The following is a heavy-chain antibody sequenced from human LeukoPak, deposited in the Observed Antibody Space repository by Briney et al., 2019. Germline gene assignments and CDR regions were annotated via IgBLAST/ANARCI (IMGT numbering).Heavy chain of an antibody. CDR1: GGSFSGYY. V-gene: IGHV4-34*01. CDR3: ARWVTGLDY. J-gene: IGHJ4*02. Sequence: SETLSLTCAVYGGSFSGYYWSWIRQPPGKGLEWIGEINHSGSTNYNPSLKSRATISVDTSKNQFSLKLSSVTAADAAVYYCARWVTGLDYWGQGTLVTVSS. D-gene: IGHD2-21*02. CDR2: INHSGST.